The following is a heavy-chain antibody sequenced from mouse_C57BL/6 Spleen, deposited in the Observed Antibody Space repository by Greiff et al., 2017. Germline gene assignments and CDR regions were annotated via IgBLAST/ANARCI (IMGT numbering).Heavy chain of an antibody. CDR3: ARIPHYYGSSYRYFDV. V-gene: IGHV8-8*01. CDR2: IWWDDDK. J-gene: IGHJ1*03. D-gene: IGHD1-1*01. CDR1: GFSLSTFGMG. Sequence: QVTLKVSGPGILQPSQTLSLTCSFSGFSLSTFGMGVGWIRQPSGKGLEWLAHIWWDDDKYYNPALKSRLTISKDTSKNQVFRKIANVDTADTATYYCARIPHYYGSSYRYFDVWGTGTTVTVSS.